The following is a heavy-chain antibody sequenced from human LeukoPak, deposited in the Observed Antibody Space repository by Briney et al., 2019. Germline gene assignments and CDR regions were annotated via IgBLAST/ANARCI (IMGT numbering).Heavy chain of an antibody. CDR2: IWYDGSNK. D-gene: IGHD2-2*01. V-gene: IGHV3-33*06. Sequence: GRSLRLSCAASGFTFSRFGMHWVRQAPGKGLEWVALIWYDGSNKYYADSVKGRFTISRDNSKNTLYLQMNSLRAEDTAVYYCAKPVVPAANGYFQHWGQGTLVTVSS. CDR3: AKPVVPAANGYFQH. J-gene: IGHJ1*01. CDR1: GFTFSRFG.